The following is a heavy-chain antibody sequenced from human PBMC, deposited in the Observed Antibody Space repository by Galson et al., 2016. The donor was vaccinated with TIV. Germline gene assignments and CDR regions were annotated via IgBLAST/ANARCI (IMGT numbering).Heavy chain of an antibody. CDR1: GGTFSSYV. D-gene: IGHD2-15*01. V-gene: IGHV1-69*06. CDR3: WSPDCSGGHCLYWAFDY. CDR2: IIPIFGTA. J-gene: IGHJ4*02. Sequence: SVKVSCKASGGTFSSYVFSWVRQAPGQGLEWMGGIIPIFGTANYAQKFQGRVTIIADKSTSTAYMELTSLRFDDTAVYYCWSPDCSGGHCLYWAFDYWGQGTLVTVSS.